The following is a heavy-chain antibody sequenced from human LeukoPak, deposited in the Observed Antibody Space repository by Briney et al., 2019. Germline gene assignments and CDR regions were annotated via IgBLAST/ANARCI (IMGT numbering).Heavy chain of an antibody. V-gene: IGHV4-4*07. CDR3: ARDPPGGYYYYMDV. CDR2: IYTSGST. J-gene: IGHJ6*03. Sequence: SETLSLTCTVSGVSISSYYWSWIRQPAAKGLEWIGRIYTSGSTNYNPSLKSRVTMSVDTSKNQFSLKLSSVTAADTAVYYCARDPPGGYYYYMDVWGKGTTVTVSS. CDR1: GVSISSYY. D-gene: IGHD1-14*01.